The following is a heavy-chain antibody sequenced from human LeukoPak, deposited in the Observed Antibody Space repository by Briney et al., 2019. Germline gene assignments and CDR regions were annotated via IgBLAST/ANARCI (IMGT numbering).Heavy chain of an antibody. Sequence: GGSLRLSCAASGFTFSSYWMSWVRQAPGKGLEWVANIKQDGSEKYYVDSVKGRFTISRDNAKNSLYLQMNSLRAEDTAVYYCARDMALSGEAVAASGYWGQGTLVTVSS. CDR1: GFTFSSYW. V-gene: IGHV3-7*03. CDR3: ARDMALSGEAVAASGY. J-gene: IGHJ4*02. D-gene: IGHD6-19*01. CDR2: IKQDGSEK.